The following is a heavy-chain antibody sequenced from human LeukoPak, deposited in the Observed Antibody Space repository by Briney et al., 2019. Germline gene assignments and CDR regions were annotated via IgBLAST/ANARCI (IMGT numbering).Heavy chain of an antibody. CDR3: ARDRKYYYDSSGYYSTPEPFDY. Sequence: ASVKVSCKASGYTFTSYYMHWVRQAPGQGLEWMGIINPSGGSTSYAQKFQGRVTMTRDTSTSTVYMELSSLRSEDTAVYYCARDRKYYYDSSGYYSTPEPFDYWGQGTLVTVSS. J-gene: IGHJ4*02. D-gene: IGHD3-22*01. CDR2: INPSGGST. CDR1: GYTFTSYY. V-gene: IGHV1-46*01.